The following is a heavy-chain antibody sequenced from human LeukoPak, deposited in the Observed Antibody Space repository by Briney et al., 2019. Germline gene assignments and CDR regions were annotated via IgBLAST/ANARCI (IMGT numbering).Heavy chain of an antibody. CDR3: ARAAATDAFDI. Sequence: SVKVSCKASGGTFNSYAINWVRQAPGQGLKWMGRIIPIFGTANYAQKFQGRVTITTDESTSTAYMELSSLRSEDTAVYYCARAAATDAFDIWGQGTMVTVSS. CDR1: GGTFNSYA. J-gene: IGHJ3*02. V-gene: IGHV1-69*05. D-gene: IGHD2-15*01. CDR2: IIPIFGTA.